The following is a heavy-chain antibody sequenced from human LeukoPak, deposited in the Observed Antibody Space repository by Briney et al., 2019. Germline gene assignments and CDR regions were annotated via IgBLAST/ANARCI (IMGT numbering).Heavy chain of an antibody. CDR3: ARDRPLFTMVRGVRARYYFDC. J-gene: IGHJ4*02. CDR2: IYYSGST. CDR1: GGTISSGDYY. V-gene: IGHV4-30-4*01. D-gene: IGHD3-10*01. Sequence: SETLSLTCTVSGGTISSGDYYWSWIRQPPGKGLEWIGYIYYSGSTYYNPSLKSRVTISVDTSKNQFSLKLSSVTAADTAVYYCARDRPLFTMVRGVRARYYFDCWGQGTLVTVSS.